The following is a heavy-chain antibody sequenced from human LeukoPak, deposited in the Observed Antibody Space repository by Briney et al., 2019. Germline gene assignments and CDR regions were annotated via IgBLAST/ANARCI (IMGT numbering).Heavy chain of an antibody. Sequence: PGGSLRLSCAASGFAFSSYSMNWVRQAPGKGLEWVANIKQDGSEEYCVDSVKGRFTISRDNAKNSLYLQMNSLRAEDTAVYYCARRYFDYWGQGILVTVSS. V-gene: IGHV3-7*03. CDR1: GFAFSSYS. CDR2: IKQDGSEE. CDR3: ARRYFDY. J-gene: IGHJ4*02.